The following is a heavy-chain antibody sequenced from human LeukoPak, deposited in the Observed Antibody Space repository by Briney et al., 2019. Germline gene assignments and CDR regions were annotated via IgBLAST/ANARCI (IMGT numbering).Heavy chain of an antibody. CDR2: ISYDGSNK. Sequence: GGSLRLSCVVSGFRFSNAWMNWVRQSPGKGLEWVAVISYDGSNKYYADSVKGRFTISRDYSKNTLYLQMNSLRAEDTAVYYCARDARTVGITMIVVGFDYWGQGTLVTVSS. CDR1: GFRFSNAW. CDR3: ARDARTVGITMIVVGFDY. V-gene: IGHV3-30*03. J-gene: IGHJ4*02. D-gene: IGHD3-22*01.